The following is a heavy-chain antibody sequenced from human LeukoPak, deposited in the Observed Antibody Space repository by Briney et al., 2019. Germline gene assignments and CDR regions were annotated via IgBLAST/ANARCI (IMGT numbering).Heavy chain of an antibody. V-gene: IGHV5-10-1*01. CDR3: APHRGGLEDLTLDP. D-gene: IGHD3-10*01. CDR1: GYSFTSYW. Sequence: GESLKISCKGSGYSFTSYWISWVRQMPGKGLEWMGRVDPSDSYTNYSPSFQGHVTISADKSISTAYLQWSSLKASDTAMYYCAPHRGGLEDLTLDPWGQGTLVTVSS. CDR2: VDPSDSYT. J-gene: IGHJ5*02.